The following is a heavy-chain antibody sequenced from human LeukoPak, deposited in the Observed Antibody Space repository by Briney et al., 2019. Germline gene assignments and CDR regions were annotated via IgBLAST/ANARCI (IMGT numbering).Heavy chain of an antibody. D-gene: IGHD6-13*01. Sequence: ASVTVSCKASGYTFTSYYMHWVRQAPGQGLEWMGMTNPSGGRTSYAQKFQGRVTMTRYTSTSTVYMELSSLRSEDTAVFYCARGRAAAGLDYFDYWGQGTLVTVSS. CDR1: GYTFTSYY. J-gene: IGHJ4*02. CDR3: ARGRAAAGLDYFDY. CDR2: TNPSGGRT. V-gene: IGHV1-46*01.